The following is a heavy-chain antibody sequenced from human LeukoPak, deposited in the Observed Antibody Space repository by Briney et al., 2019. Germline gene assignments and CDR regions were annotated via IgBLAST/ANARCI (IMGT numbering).Heavy chain of an antibody. J-gene: IGHJ6*02. D-gene: IGHD3-3*01. Sequence: PGGSLRLSCAASGFTFSNAWMSLVRQAPGKGLEWVDRIKSKTDGGTTDYAAPVKGRFTISRDDSKNTLYLQMNSLKTEDTAVYYCTTSRYYDFWSGYYYYGMDVWGQGTTVTVSS. V-gene: IGHV3-15*01. CDR2: IKSKTDGGTT. CDR3: TTSRYYDFWSGYYYYGMDV. CDR1: GFTFSNAW.